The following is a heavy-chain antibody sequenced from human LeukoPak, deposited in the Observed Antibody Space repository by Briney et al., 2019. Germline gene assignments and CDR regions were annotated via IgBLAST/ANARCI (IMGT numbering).Heavy chain of an antibody. CDR3: ARAPEYYYDSREFDY. J-gene: IGHJ4*02. V-gene: IGHV1-8*01. D-gene: IGHD3-22*01. CDR1: GYTLTSYD. Sequence: ASVKVSCKASGYTLTSYDINWVRQATGQGLEWMGWMNPNSGRTGYAQNFQGRITITRNTSISTAYMELSSLRSEDTAVYYCARAPEYYYDSREFDYWGQGTLVTVSS. CDR2: MNPNSGRT.